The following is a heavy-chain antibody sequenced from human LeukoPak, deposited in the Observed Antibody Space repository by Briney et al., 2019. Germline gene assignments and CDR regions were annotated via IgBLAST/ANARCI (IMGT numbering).Heavy chain of an antibody. Sequence: ASVKVSCKASGYTFTSYGISWVRQAPGQGLEWMGWISAYNGNTNYAQKLQGRVTMTTDTSTSTAYMELRSLRSDDTAVYYCARLYGSSGYTNWLDPWGQGTLVTVSS. CDR3: ARLYGSSGYTNWLDP. J-gene: IGHJ5*02. CDR1: GYTFTSYG. V-gene: IGHV1-18*01. CDR2: ISAYNGNT. D-gene: IGHD3-22*01.